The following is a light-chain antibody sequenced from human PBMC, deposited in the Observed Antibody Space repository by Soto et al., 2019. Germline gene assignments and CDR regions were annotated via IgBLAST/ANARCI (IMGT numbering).Light chain of an antibody. Sequence: QSALAQPPSVSGAPGQRVTISCTGSSSNIGANSDVHWYQQLTGAAPKLLIYGNSNRPSGVSDRFSGSKSGTSASLAITGLQAEDEADYYCQSYDSSLSGFYVFGTGTKVTVL. V-gene: IGLV1-40*01. CDR2: GNS. CDR1: SSNIGANSD. CDR3: QSYDSSLSGFYV. J-gene: IGLJ1*01.